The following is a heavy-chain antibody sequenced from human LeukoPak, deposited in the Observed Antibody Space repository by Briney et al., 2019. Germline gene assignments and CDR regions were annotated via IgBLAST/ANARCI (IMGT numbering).Heavy chain of an antibody. CDR2: ICFDGGNK. D-gene: IGHD3-10*01. Sequence: PGGSLRLSCAASGFTFNNYGMHWVRQAPGKGLEWVAFICFDGGNKYYADSVRGRFTISRDSSKNTLFLQMNSLRADDTAVYYCAKDSLRTYYGSGSYPLDYWGQGTLVTVSS. CDR1: GFTFNNYG. J-gene: IGHJ4*02. V-gene: IGHV3-30*02. CDR3: AKDSLRTYYGSGSYPLDY.